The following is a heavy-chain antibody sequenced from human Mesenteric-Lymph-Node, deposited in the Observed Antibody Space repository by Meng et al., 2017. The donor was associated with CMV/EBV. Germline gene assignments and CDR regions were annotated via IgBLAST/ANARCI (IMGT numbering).Heavy chain of an antibody. CDR1: GGTFSSYA. J-gene: IGHJ6*02. V-gene: IGHV1-69*05. CDR2: IIPIFGAT. Sequence: SVKVSCKASGGTFSSYAISWVRQAPGQGLEWVGGIIPIFGATRSTQKFQERVTITTDESTSTVYMELGSLRSEDTAVYFCARAVRSRGGYCGVSNCRSMDVWGQGTTVTVSS. D-gene: IGHD2-21*01. CDR3: ARAVRSRGGYCGVSNCRSMDV.